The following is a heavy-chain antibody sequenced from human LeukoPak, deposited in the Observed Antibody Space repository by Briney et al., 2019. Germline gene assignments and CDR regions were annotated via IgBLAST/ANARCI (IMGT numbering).Heavy chain of an antibody. J-gene: IGHJ4*02. D-gene: IGHD6-13*01. CDR1: GFTFSSYW. CDR3: AGGGSWSFDY. V-gene: IGHV3-7*04. CDR2: IKEEGSKK. Sequence: GGSLRLSCAASGFTFSSYWMRWVRQAPGKGLEWVADIKEEGSKKNYVDSVKGRSTISRDNTESSLHLQMNSLRAEDTAVYYCAGGGSWSFDYWGQGTLVTVSS.